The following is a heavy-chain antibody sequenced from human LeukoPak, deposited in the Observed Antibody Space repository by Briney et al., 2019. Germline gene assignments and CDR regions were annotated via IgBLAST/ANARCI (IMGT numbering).Heavy chain of an antibody. CDR1: GFTFSSYW. CDR3: ARTPAMNDYVWGNRMYYFDY. CDR2: ISSSGSTI. Sequence: GGSLRLSCAASGFTFSSYWMSWVRQAPGKGLEWVSYISSSGSTIYYADSVKGRFTISRDNAKNSLYLQMNSLRAEDTAVYYCARTPAMNDYVWGNRMYYFDYWGQGTLVTVSS. V-gene: IGHV3-48*04. J-gene: IGHJ4*02. D-gene: IGHD3-16*01.